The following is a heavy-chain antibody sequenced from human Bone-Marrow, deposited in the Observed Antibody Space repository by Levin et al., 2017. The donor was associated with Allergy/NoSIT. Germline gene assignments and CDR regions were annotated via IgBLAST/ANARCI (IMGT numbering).Heavy chain of an antibody. CDR3: ARSDGGYRAGMDY. Sequence: PGGSLRLSCAASGFTLSTYTMHWVRQAPGGGLEYVSGISSHGGGTFYARSVEGRFTISRDNSKNTLYLQVGSLRVEDLGVYYCARSDGGYRAGMDYWGQGTLVTVSS. CDR1: GFTLSTYT. D-gene: IGHD1-14*01. J-gene: IGHJ4*02. V-gene: IGHV3-64*01. CDR2: ISSHGGGT.